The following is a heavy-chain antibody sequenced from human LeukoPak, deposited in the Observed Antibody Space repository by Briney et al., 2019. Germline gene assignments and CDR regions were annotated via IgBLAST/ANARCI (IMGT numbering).Heavy chain of an antibody. CDR1: GYTLTELS. D-gene: IGHD1-26*01. CDR3: ATPVGATPAGDY. Sequence: ASVKVSCKVSGYTLTELSMHWARQAPGKGLEWMGGFDPEDGETIYAQKFQGRVTMTEDTSTDTAYMELSSLRSEDTAVYYCATPVGATPAGDYWGQGTLVTVSS. J-gene: IGHJ4*02. CDR2: FDPEDGET. V-gene: IGHV1-24*01.